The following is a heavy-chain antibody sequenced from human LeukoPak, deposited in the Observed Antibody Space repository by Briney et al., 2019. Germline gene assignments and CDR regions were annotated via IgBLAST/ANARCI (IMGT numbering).Heavy chain of an antibody. CDR1: GGTFSSYA. CDR3: ATRTADCSGGSCCSINWFDP. V-gene: IGHV1-69*04. J-gene: IGHJ5*02. D-gene: IGHD2-15*01. CDR2: IIPILGIA. Sequence: GASVKVSCKASGGTFSSYAISWVRQAPGQGLEWMGRIIPILGIANYAQKFQGRVTITADKSTSTAYMELSSLRSEDTAVYYCATRTADCSGGSCCSINWFDPWGQGTLVTVSS.